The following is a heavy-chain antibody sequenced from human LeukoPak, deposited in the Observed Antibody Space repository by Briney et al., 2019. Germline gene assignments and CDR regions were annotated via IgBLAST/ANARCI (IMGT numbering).Heavy chain of an antibody. CDR1: GFTFSTYA. CDR2: LIDTGVTT. Sequence: GGSLRLSCAASGFTFSTYAMSWVRRTPGEGLEWVASLIDTGVTTYYAASVKGRFTISRDNSKNTLYLQMNSLRAEDTAVYYCAKDASGSYDYWGQGTLVTVSS. D-gene: IGHD1-26*01. J-gene: IGHJ4*02. CDR3: AKDASGSYDY. V-gene: IGHV3-23*01.